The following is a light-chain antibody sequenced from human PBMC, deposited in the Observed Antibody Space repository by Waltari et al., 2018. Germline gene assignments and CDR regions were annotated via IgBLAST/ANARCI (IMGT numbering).Light chain of an antibody. J-gene: IGLJ1*01. CDR1: TSDVGRYEL. Sequence: QSALTQPASVSGTPGQSITISCSGTTSDVGRYELVSWDQQHPGEAPKLLICEVFKRPPDTSSRFSGAKSGSTASLTISGLQPEDEADYYCCSYAGRGTYVFGSGTKLTVL. CDR2: EVF. V-gene: IGLV2-23*02. CDR3: CSYAGRGTYV.